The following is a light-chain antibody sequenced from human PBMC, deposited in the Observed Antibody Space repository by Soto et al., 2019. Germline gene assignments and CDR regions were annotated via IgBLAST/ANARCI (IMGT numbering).Light chain of an antibody. CDR2: DIS. V-gene: IGKV3-11*01. CDR3: QHRTNGPPIFT. J-gene: IGKJ3*01. CDR1: QSVSRY. Sequence: EIVLTQSPATLSLSPGERATLSCRASQSVSRYLAWYQQRPGQAPRLLIYDISNRATGIPARFSGSGSGTDFTLTISSLESEDFAVYYCQHRTNGPPIFTFGPGTKVDIK.